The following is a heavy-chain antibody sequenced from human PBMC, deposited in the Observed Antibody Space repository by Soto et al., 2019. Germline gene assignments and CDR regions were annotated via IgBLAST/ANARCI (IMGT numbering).Heavy chain of an antibody. J-gene: IGHJ1*01. Sequence: QVQLVQSGAEVKKPGASVKVSCKASGYTFTSYGISWVRQAPGQGLEWMGWISAYNGNTNYAQKLQGRVTMTTDTATSTAYMELRSLRSDDTAVYYCARDLMHGDYGEYFQHWGQGTLVTVYS. CDR1: GYTFTSYG. D-gene: IGHD4-17*01. CDR2: ISAYNGNT. CDR3: ARDLMHGDYGEYFQH. V-gene: IGHV1-18*01.